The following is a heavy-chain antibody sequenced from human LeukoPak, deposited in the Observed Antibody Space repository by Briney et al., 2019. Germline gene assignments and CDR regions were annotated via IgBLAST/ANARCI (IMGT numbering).Heavy chain of an antibody. CDR1: GYTFTSYG. V-gene: IGHV1-18*01. D-gene: IGHD3-3*01. Sequence: ASVTVSCKASGYTFTSYGISWVRQAPGQGLEGMGWISAYNGNTNYAQKLQGRVTMTTDTSTSTAYMELRSLRSDDTAVYYCARGTTLGRLGNAFDIWGQGTMVTVSS. J-gene: IGHJ3*02. CDR3: ARGTTLGRLGNAFDI. CDR2: ISAYNGNT.